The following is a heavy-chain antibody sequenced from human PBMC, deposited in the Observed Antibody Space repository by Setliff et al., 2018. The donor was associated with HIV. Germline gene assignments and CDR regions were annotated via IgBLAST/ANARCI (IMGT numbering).Heavy chain of an antibody. D-gene: IGHD2-2*01. J-gene: IGHJ5*02. Sequence: SETLSLTCIVSGAPISSNTWSWIRQAPGKGLQWIGFIYNSVTTNYNPSLKSRVTISPDTSKNQFSLKLTSVTAADTAVYYCARGGTSSNWFGPWGQGTLVTVSS. CDR3: ARGGTSSNWFGP. CDR1: GAPISSNT. V-gene: IGHV4-59*01. CDR2: IYNSVTT.